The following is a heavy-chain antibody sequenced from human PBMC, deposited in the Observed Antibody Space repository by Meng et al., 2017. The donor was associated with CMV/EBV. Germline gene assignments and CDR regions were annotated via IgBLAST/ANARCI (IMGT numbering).Heavy chain of an antibody. J-gene: IGHJ4*02. CDR3: ARDRDGYNLYYFDY. CDR2: IIPIFGTA. Sequence: KASGGTFSSDAISWVRQAPGQGLEWMGGIIPIFGTANYAQKFQGRVTITTDESTSTAYMELSSLRSEDTAVYYCARDRDGYNLYYFDYWGQGTLVTVSS. D-gene: IGHD5-24*01. V-gene: IGHV1-69*05. CDR1: GGTFSSDA.